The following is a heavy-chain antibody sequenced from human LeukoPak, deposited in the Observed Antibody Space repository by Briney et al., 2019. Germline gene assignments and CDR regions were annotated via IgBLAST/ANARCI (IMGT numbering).Heavy chain of an antibody. CDR1: GGSISSSSYY. J-gene: IGHJ4*02. D-gene: IGHD3-22*01. Sequence: SETLSLTCTVSGGSISSSSYYWGWIRQPPGKGLEWIGRIYYSGSTYYNPSLNSRVTISVDTSKNQFSLKLSSVTAADTAVYYCARDAYYYDSSGYSRPFDYWGQGTLVTVSS. V-gene: IGHV4-39*07. CDR3: ARDAYYYDSSGYSRPFDY. CDR2: IYYSGST.